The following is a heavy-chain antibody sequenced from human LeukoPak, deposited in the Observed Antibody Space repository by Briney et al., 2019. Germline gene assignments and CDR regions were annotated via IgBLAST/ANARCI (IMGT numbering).Heavy chain of an antibody. D-gene: IGHD6-13*01. CDR2: INYSGST. Sequence: PSETPSLTCTVSSASISSYYWSWIRQPPGKGLEWIGYINYSGSTNYNPSLKSRVTISVDTSKNQFSLKLNSVTAADTAVYYCARHCGSSWQKPFDYWGQGTLVTVSS. CDR1: SASISSYY. CDR3: ARHCGSSWQKPFDY. V-gene: IGHV4-59*08. J-gene: IGHJ4*02.